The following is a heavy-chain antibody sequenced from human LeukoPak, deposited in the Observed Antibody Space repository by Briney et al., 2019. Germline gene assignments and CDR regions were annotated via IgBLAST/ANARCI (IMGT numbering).Heavy chain of an antibody. V-gene: IGHV4-38-2*02. Sequence: SETLSLTCTVSGYSISSGYYWGWIRQPPGKGLEWIGSMYHRGSTYYNPSLKSRVTISVDTSKNQFSLKLSSMTAADTAVYYCARYSSSSGIDYWGQGTLVTVSS. J-gene: IGHJ4*02. CDR3: ARYSSSSGIDY. CDR1: GYSISSGYY. D-gene: IGHD6-6*01. CDR2: MYHRGST.